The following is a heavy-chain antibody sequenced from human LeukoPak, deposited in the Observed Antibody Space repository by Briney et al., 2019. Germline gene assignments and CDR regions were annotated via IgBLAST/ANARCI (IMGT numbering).Heavy chain of an antibody. D-gene: IGHD4-23*01. CDR1: GYSISSGYY. CDR3: ARDGGIFDS. Sequence: SETLSLTCIVSGYSISSGYYWSWIRPPAGKGLEWIGRIYTSGSTNYNPSLKSRVTISVDTSKNQFSLKLSSVTAADTAVYYCARDGGIFDSWGQGTLVTVSS. V-gene: IGHV4-61*02. J-gene: IGHJ4*02. CDR2: IYTSGST.